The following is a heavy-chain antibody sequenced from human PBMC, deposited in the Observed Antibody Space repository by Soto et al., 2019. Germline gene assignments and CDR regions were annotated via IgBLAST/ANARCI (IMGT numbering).Heavy chain of an antibody. D-gene: IGHD3-22*01. Sequence: LRLSCAGSGFIFSSYALHWVRQAPGKGLEWVAVMSYDGSNTYHADSVKGRFTISRDNPKSTLYLQMNSLRAEDTAVYYCARDLYSTGYNAFDIWGQGTMVTVSS. CDR3: ARDLYSTGYNAFDI. J-gene: IGHJ3*02. V-gene: IGHV3-30-3*01. CDR1: GFIFSSYA. CDR2: MSYDGSNT.